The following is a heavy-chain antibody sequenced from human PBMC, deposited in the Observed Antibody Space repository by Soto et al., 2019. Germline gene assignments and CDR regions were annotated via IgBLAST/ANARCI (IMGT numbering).Heavy chain of an antibody. CDR2: SYHRGDT. J-gene: IGHJ4*02. D-gene: IGHD2-15*01. V-gene: IGHV4-61*01. Sequence: SETLSLTCTVSGASVSRGSSYWTWIRQPPGLGLVYIGFSYHRGDTNYSPSLTSRVTISIDSAKNQFSLKLTSVTSAYTAVYDCETKSCMDGGFDYWGRGTLVTVSS. CDR1: GASVSRGSSY. CDR3: ETKSCMDGGFDY.